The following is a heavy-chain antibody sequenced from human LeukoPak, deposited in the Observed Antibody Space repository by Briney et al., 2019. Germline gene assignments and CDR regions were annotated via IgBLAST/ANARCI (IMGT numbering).Heavy chain of an antibody. V-gene: IGHV3-30*03. J-gene: IGHJ4*02. CDR3: AREGYYGSGSPPSLYFDY. D-gene: IGHD3-10*01. CDR2: TSSDLNVK. Sequence: GGSLRLSCAASGFTFSSYAMSWVRQAPGKGLEWVAVTSSDLNVKLYADSVKGRFTISRDNSRSTLYLQMNSLRPEDTAIYYCAREGYYGSGSPPSLYFDYWGQGTLVIVAS. CDR1: GFTFSSYA.